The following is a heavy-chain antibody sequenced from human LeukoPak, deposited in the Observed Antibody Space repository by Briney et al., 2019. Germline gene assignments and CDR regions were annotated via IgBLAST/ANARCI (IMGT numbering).Heavy chain of an antibody. D-gene: IGHD1-26*01. V-gene: IGHV4-59*01. CDR2: IYYSGST. Sequence: SETLSLTCTVSGGSIRSYYWSWIRQPPGKGLEWIGYIYYSGSTDYNPSLKSRATISVDTSKNQFSLRLSSVTAADTAVYYCARGTLFVGWIDYWGQGTLVTVSS. CDR1: GGSIRSYY. J-gene: IGHJ4*02. CDR3: ARGTLFVGWIDY.